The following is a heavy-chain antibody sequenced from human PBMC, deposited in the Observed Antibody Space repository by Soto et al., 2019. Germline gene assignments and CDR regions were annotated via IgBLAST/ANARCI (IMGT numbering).Heavy chain of an antibody. D-gene: IGHD2-15*01. CDR3: AKEVEGGWYYFDY. CDR1: GFTFSTYA. CDR2: ISDSDSST. J-gene: IGHJ4*02. Sequence: EVQLLESGGGLVQPGGSLTLSCAASGFTFSTYAMTWVRQAPGKGLEWVSTISDSDSSTYYADSVKGRFTISRDNSKNTVYLQMNSLRAEDTAVYYCAKEVEGGWYYFDYWGQGTLVTVSS. V-gene: IGHV3-23*01.